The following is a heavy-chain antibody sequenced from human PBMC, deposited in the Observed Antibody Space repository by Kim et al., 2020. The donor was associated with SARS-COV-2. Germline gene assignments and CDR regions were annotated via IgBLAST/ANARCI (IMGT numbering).Heavy chain of an antibody. Sequence: AESVKGRFTISRDNAKISLYLQVSSLRAEDTAVYYCARDMLYSSSSFVYWGQGTLVTVSS. J-gene: IGHJ4*02. V-gene: IGHV3-21*01. CDR3: ARDMLYSSSSFVY. D-gene: IGHD6-6*01.